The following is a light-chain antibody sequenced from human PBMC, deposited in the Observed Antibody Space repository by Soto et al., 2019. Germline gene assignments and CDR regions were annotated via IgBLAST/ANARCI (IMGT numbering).Light chain of an antibody. V-gene: IGKV1-5*01. CDR2: DAS. CDR1: QTISNW. CDR3: QQYNTYPLT. J-gene: IGKJ4*01. Sequence: DIQMTQFPSTLSASVGDRVTITCRASQTISNWLAWYQQKPGKAPKVLIFDASTLDGGVPSRFSGRRSGTDFTLTISSLQPSDFATYYCQQYNTYPLTFGGGTKVDIK.